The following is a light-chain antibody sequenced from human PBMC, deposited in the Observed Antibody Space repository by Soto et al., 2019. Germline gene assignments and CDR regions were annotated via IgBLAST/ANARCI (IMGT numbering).Light chain of an antibody. J-gene: IGKJ2*01. Sequence: EIVLAQSPGTLSLSPGERAILSCRASQTISSNYLACYQQKPGQAPRLLIYGASSRATGIPDRFSGSESGTDFTLTISRLEPEDFAVYFCQLYGNSPRTFGQGPKLEI. CDR3: QLYGNSPRT. CDR1: QTISSNY. CDR2: GAS. V-gene: IGKV3-20*01.